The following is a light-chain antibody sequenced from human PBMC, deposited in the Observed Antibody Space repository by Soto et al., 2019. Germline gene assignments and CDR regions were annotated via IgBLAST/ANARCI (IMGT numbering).Light chain of an antibody. J-gene: IGLJ2*01. CDR3: SSYTSSSTLVV. Sequence: QYALTQPASVSGSPGQSITISCTGTSSDVGVYNYVSWYQQHPGKAPKLMIYDVSNRPSGVSNRFSGSKSGNTASRSIFGLQAEDEADYYCSSYTSSSTLVVFGGGTKVTVL. CDR2: DVS. CDR1: SSDVGVYNY. V-gene: IGLV2-14*01.